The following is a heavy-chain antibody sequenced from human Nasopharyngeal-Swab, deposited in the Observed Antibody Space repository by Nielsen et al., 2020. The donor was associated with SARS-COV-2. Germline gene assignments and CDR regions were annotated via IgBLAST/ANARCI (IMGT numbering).Heavy chain of an antibody. V-gene: IGHV3-30*03. D-gene: IGHD5-18*01. CDR1: GFTFSSYG. CDR3: ARLARGYSYGYPSYYGMDV. Sequence: GESLKISCAASGFTFSSYGMHWVRQAPGKGLEWVAVISYDGSNKYYADSVKGRFTISRDNSKNTLYLQMNSLRAEDTAVYYCARLARGYSYGYPSYYGMDVWGQGTTVTVSS. J-gene: IGHJ6*02. CDR2: ISYDGSNK.